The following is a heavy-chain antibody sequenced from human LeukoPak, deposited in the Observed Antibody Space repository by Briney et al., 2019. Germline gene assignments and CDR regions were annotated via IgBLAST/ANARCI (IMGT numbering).Heavy chain of an antibody. CDR1: GGSISTYY. V-gene: IGHV4-4*07. J-gene: IGHJ4*01. D-gene: IGHD6-19*01. CDR3: ARAGFGSGWHYFDY. Sequence: PSETLSLTCTVSGGSISTYYWSWIRQPAGKGLEWIGLISGSGSTLYKPSLNSRVIMSADTSKNQFSLKVSSVTAADTAVYYCARAGFGSGWHYFDYWGRGILVSVSS. CDR2: ISGSGST.